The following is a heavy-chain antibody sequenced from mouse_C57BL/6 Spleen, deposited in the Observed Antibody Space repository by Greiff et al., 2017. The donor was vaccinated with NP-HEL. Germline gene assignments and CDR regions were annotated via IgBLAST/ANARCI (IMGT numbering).Heavy chain of an antibody. D-gene: IGHD2-4*01. Sequence: QVQLKESGAELVKPGASVKLSCKASGYTFTSYWMHWVKQRPGRGLEWIGRIDPNSGGTKYNEKFKSKATLTVDKPSSTAYMQLSSLTSEDAVVYYCARSMITTHFDVWGQGTTLTVSS. CDR2: IDPNSGGT. J-gene: IGHJ2*01. CDR3: ARSMITTHFDV. V-gene: IGHV1-72*01. CDR1: GYTFTSYW.